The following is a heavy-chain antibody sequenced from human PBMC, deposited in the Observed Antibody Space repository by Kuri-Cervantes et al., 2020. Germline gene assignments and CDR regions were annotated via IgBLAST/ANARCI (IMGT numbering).Heavy chain of an antibody. J-gene: IGHJ3*02. CDR1: GFTFSNYA. CDR3: AKWDYYDNTGTEAFDI. Sequence: GESLKISCAASGFTFSNYAMTWVRQAPGKGLEWVSSISESGETTFYADSVKGRFTISRDKSKNTLYLQMSSLRVEDTALYYCAKWDYYDNTGTEAFDIWGQGTMVTVSS. V-gene: IGHV3-23*01. CDR2: ISESGETT. D-gene: IGHD3-22*01.